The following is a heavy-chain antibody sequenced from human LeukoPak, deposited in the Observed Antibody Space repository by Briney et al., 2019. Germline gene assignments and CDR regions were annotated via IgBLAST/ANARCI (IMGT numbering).Heavy chain of an antibody. CDR2: ITGSGDST. Sequence: GGSLRLSCAASGFTFSSYGMHWVRQAPGKGLEWVSLITGSGDSTYYADSVKGRFTISRDNSKNTLYLQMNSLRAEDTAIYYCAKNKFNGWGYDYFDHWGQGTLVTVSS. CDR3: AKNKFNGWGYDYFDH. J-gene: IGHJ4*02. CDR1: GFTFSSYG. V-gene: IGHV3-23*01. D-gene: IGHD6-19*01.